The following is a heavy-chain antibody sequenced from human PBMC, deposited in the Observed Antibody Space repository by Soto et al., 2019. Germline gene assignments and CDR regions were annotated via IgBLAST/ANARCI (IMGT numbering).Heavy chain of an antibody. CDR3: ARGRSHEWELLVQYFDY. J-gene: IGHJ4*02. CDR2: VYYSGST. V-gene: IGHV4-59*02. D-gene: IGHD1-26*01. CDR1: GGSVSNSY. Sequence: QVQLQESGPGLVKPSETLSLTCTVSGGSVSNSYWGWIRQPPGKGLEWVAYVYYSGSTNYNPSLGSRDTISVDKSKKQFSLKRTSVTGADTAVYYCARGRSHEWELLVQYFDYWGQGTLVTVSS.